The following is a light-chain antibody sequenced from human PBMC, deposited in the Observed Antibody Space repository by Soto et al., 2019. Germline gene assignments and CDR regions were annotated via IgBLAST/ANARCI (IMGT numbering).Light chain of an antibody. Sequence: QSVLTQPPSVSAAPGQKVTISCSGSNSNIGNHYVAWYRQLPGTAPKLLIYDNTHRPSGIPDRVSGSKSGTSATLGITGLQTGDEADYYCGTWDSSLSAVAFGGGTKLTVL. CDR1: NSNIGNHY. J-gene: IGLJ2*01. V-gene: IGLV1-51*01. CDR2: DNT. CDR3: GTWDSSLSAVA.